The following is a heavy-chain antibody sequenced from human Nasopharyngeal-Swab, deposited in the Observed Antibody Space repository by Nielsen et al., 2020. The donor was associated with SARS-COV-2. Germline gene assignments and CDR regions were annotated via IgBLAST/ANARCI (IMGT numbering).Heavy chain of an antibody. D-gene: IGHD4-17*01. J-gene: IGHJ5*02. CDR2: INHSGST. CDR3: ARGFTRWLPSLYNWFDP. V-gene: IGHV4-39*07. Sequence: SETLSLTCTVSGGSISSSSYYWGWIRQPPGKGLEWIGEINHSGSTNYNPSLKSRVTISVDTSKNQFSLKLSSVTAADTAVYYCARGFTRWLPSLYNWFDPWGQRTLVTVSS. CDR1: GGSISSSSYY.